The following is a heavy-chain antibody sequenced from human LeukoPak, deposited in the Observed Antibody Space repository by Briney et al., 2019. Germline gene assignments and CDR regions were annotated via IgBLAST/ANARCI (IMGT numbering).Heavy chain of an antibody. CDR2: ISGSGGGT. D-gene: IGHD6-19*01. V-gene: IGHV3-23*01. Sequence: GGSLRLSCAVSGFTFGSYAVSWVRQAPGKGLEWVSGISGSGGGTYYADSVKGRFTISRDNSKNTVYLQMNSLSTEDTAVYHCAKTTTGYSSGRYPGWPVDYWGQGTLVTVSS. J-gene: IGHJ4*02. CDR1: GFTFGSYA. CDR3: AKTTTGYSSGRYPGWPVDY.